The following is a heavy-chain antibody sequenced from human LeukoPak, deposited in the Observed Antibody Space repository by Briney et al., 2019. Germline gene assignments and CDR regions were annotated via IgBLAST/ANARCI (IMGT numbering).Heavy chain of an antibody. CDR2: ISSSSSYI. V-gene: IGHV3-21*01. D-gene: IGHD3-16*02. CDR1: GFTFSSYS. Sequence: GGSLRLSCIASGFTFSSYSMNWVRQAPGKGLEWVSSISSSSSYIYYADSVKGRFTISRDNAKNSLYLQMNSLRAEDTAVYYCARDLQFYDYVWGSYRFKYYYYYMDVWGKGTTVTVSS. CDR3: ARDLQFYDYVWGSYRFKYYYYYMDV. J-gene: IGHJ6*03.